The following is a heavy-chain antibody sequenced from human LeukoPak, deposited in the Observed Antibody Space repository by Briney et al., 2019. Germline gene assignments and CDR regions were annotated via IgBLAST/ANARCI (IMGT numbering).Heavy chain of an antibody. CDR3: ARRTKQFLYYYGSGSYYKGPGYFDY. J-gene: IGHJ4*02. V-gene: IGHV3-7*01. CDR2: IKQDGSEK. Sequence: GGSLRLSCAASGFTFSRYWMSWVRQAPGKGLEWVANIKQDGSEKDYVDSVKGRFTISRDNAKNSLYLQMNSLTAEDTAVYYCARRTKQFLYYYGSGSYYKGPGYFDYWGQGTLVTVSS. CDR1: GFTFSRYW. D-gene: IGHD3-10*01.